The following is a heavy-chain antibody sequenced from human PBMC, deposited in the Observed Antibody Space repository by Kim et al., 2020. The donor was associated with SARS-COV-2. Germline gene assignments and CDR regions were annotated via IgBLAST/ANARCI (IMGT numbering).Heavy chain of an antibody. CDR2: IYSGGST. J-gene: IGHJ5*02. D-gene: IGHD3-10*01. Sequence: GGSLRLSCAASGFTVSSNYMSWVRQAPGKGLEWVSVIYSGGSTYYADSVKGRFTISRDNSKNTLYLQMNSLRAEDTAVYYCARGYGGDYYDSGWFDPWGQGTLVTVSS. V-gene: IGHV3-53*01. CDR1: GFTVSSNY. CDR3: ARGYGGDYYDSGWFDP.